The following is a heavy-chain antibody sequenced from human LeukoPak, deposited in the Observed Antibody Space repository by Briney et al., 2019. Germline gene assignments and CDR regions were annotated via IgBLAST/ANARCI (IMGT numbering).Heavy chain of an antibody. CDR2: ISCSGGST. CDR1: GFTFSSYA. CDR3: AKISPYDSSGFFPPFDY. Sequence: PGGSLRLSCAASGFTFSSYAMSWVRQAPGKGLEWVSAISCSGGSTYYADSVKGRFTISRDNSKSTLYLQMNSLRAEDTAVYYCAKISPYDSSGFFPPFDYWGQGTLVTVSS. J-gene: IGHJ4*02. V-gene: IGHV3-23*01. D-gene: IGHD3-22*01.